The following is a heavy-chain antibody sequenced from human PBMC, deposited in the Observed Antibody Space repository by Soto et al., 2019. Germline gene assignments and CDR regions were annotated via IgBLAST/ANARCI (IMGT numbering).Heavy chain of an antibody. D-gene: IGHD5-18*01. V-gene: IGHV1-69*01. Sequence: QVPLVQSGAEVKKPGSSVKVYCKASGDTVSNFAIIWVRQAPGHGLEWMGGIIPTFGTTDYAQSFQGRVSITADESTHIAYMELYSLRSEDTAIYFCARVDTSLFEGGEWFDPWGQGTLITVSS. CDR2: IIPTFGTT. CDR3: ARVDTSLFEGGEWFDP. J-gene: IGHJ5*02. CDR1: GDTVSNFA.